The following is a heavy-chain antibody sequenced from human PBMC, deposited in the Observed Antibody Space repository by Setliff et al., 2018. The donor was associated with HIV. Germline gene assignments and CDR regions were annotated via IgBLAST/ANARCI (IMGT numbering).Heavy chain of an antibody. Sequence: SETLSLTCAVYGGSFSGYCWSWIRQPPGKGLEWIGEMQHSGRTNYNPSLRSRVTTSVDTSKNQFSLKLSSVTAADTAVDYCARGRQELVRWGKRFFDYWGQGTLVTVSS. D-gene: IGHD6-13*01. CDR2: MQHSGRT. V-gene: IGHV4-34*01. CDR3: ARGRQELVRWGKRFFDY. CDR1: GGSFSGYC. J-gene: IGHJ4*02.